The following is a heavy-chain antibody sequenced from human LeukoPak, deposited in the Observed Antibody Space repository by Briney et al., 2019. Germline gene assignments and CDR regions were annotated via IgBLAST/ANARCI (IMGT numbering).Heavy chain of an antibody. D-gene: IGHD2-21*02. V-gene: IGHV3-53*01. Sequence: GGSLRLSCAASGFTVSNNYMSWVRQAPGKGLEWVSITYGDSSTNYADSVKGRFTISRDTSQNTLSLQMNSPRAEDTAVYYCVRKNRDFNAAFDIWGQGTVVTVSS. CDR3: VRKNRDFNAAFDI. CDR1: GFTVSNNY. CDR2: TYGDSST. J-gene: IGHJ3*02.